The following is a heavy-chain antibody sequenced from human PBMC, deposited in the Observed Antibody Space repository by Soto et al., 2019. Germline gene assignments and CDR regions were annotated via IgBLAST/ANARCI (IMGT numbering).Heavy chain of an antibody. Sequence: SETLSLTCTVSGGSISSGGYYWSWIRQHPGKGLEWIGYIYYSGSTYYNPSLKSRVTISVDTSKNQFSLKLSSVTAADTAVYYCARDQAYPYYGMDVWGQGTTVTVS. J-gene: IGHJ6*02. CDR1: GGSISSGGYY. CDR2: IYYSGST. CDR3: ARDQAYPYYGMDV. V-gene: IGHV4-31*03.